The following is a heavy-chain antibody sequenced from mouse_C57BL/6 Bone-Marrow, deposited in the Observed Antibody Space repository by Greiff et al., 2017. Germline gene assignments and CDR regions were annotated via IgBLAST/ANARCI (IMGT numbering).Heavy chain of an antibody. J-gene: IGHJ3*01. CDR1: GFTFSSYG. CDR2: ISSGGSYT. D-gene: IGHD1-1*02. Sequence: EVQLQESGGDLVKPGGSLKLSCAASGFTFSSYGMSWVRQTPDKRLEWVATISSGGSYTYYPASVKGRFTISRDNAKNTLYLQMSSLKSEDTAMYYCARGGGYWFAYWGQGTLVTVSA. V-gene: IGHV5-6*01. CDR3: ARGGGYWFAY.